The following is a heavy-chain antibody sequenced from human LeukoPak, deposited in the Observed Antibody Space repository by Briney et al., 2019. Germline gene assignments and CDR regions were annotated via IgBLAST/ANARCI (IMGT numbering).Heavy chain of an antibody. Sequence: SGTLSLTCAVYGGSFSGYYWSWIRQPPGKGLEWIGEINHSGSTNYNPSLKSRVTISVDTSKNQFSLKLSSVTAADTAVYYCARARIAAAVNPFQHWGQGTLVTVSS. J-gene: IGHJ1*01. CDR3: ARARIAAAVNPFQH. V-gene: IGHV4-34*01. CDR2: INHSGST. CDR1: GGSFSGYY. D-gene: IGHD6-13*01.